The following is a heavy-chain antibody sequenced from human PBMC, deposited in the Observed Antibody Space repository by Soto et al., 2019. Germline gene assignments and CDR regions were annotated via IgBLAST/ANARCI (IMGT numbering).Heavy chain of an antibody. J-gene: IGHJ4*02. CDR3: ARTSGYYDFWSGYLSIDY. D-gene: IGHD3-3*01. V-gene: IGHV6-1*01. CDR1: GDTVSCNRAS. CDR2: TYYRSKWYN. Sequence: QCRTVTCAISGDTVSCNRASWKLLMPSPSRGLEWLGRTYYRSKWYNDYAVSVKSRITINPDTSKNQFSLQLNSVTPEDTAVYYCARTSGYYDFWSGYLSIDYWGQGTLVNVSS.